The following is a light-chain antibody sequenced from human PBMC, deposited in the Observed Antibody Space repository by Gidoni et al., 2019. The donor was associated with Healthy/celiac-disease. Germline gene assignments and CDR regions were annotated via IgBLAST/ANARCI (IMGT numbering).Light chain of an antibody. Sequence: QSALTQPVSVSGSPGQSITISCTGTSSDVGGYNYVSWYQQHPGKAPKPMIYDVSNRPSGVSNRFSGSKSGNTASLTISGLQAEDEADYYCSSYTSSSTLEGVFGTGTKVTVL. CDR2: DVS. CDR1: SSDVGGYNY. CDR3: SSYTSSSTLEGV. V-gene: IGLV2-14*03. J-gene: IGLJ1*01.